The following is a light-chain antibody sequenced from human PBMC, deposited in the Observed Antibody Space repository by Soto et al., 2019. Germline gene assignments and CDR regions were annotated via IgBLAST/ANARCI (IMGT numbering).Light chain of an antibody. V-gene: IGLV2-23*01. CDR1: SSDFGNYNL. J-gene: IGLJ2*01. CDR3: CSFALRSTLI. CDR2: EGG. Sequence: QSVLTQPASVSGSPGQSITISCTGTSSDFGNYNLVSWYQQYPGKAPKLMIYEGGKRPSGVSNRFSGSKSGNTASLTISGLQAEDEADYYCCSFALRSTLIFGGGTKLTVL.